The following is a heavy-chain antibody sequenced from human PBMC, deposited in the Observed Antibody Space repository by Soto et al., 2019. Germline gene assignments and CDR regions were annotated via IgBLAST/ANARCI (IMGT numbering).Heavy chain of an antibody. CDR3: ARVVGALGHWFDP. CDR2: ISAYNGNT. D-gene: IGHD1-26*01. J-gene: IGHJ5*02. CDR1: GYTFSSYG. V-gene: IGHV1-18*01. Sequence: DSVKVACKASGYTFSSYGITWVRQAPGQGLEWMGRISAYNGNTNYAQKLQGRVTMTTDTSTSTAYMELRSLRSDDTAVYYCARVVGALGHWFDPWGQGTLVTV.